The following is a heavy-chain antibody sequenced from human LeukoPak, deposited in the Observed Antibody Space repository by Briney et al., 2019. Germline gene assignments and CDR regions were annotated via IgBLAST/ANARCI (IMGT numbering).Heavy chain of an antibody. CDR3: AKGTTMEDAFDI. J-gene: IGHJ3*02. CDR2: ISGSGGST. Sequence: GGSLRLSCAASGFTFSSNAMSWVRQAPGKGLEWVSAISGSGGSTYYADSVKGRFTISRDNSKNTLYLQMNSLRAEDTAVYYCAKGTTMEDAFDIWGQGTMVTVSS. CDR1: GFTFSSNA. V-gene: IGHV3-23*01. D-gene: IGHD3-10*01.